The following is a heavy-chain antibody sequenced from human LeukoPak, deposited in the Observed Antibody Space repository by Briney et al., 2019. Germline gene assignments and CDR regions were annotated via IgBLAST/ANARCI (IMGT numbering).Heavy chain of an antibody. V-gene: IGHV4-39*01. CDR1: GGSISSSSYY. CDR2: IYYSGST. D-gene: IGHD1-26*01. Sequence: PSETLSLTCTVSGGSISSSSYYWGWIRQPPGKGLEWIGSIYYSGSTYYNPSLKSRVTISVDTSKNQFSLKLSSVTATDTAVYYCARYWRATTCRFDYWGQGTLVTVSS. J-gene: IGHJ4*02. CDR3: ARYWRATTCRFDY.